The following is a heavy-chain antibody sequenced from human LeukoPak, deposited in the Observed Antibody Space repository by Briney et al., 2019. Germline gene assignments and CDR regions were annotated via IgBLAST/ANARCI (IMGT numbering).Heavy chain of an antibody. CDR1: GYTFTSYG. D-gene: IGHD1-1*01. V-gene: IGHV1-18*01. J-gene: IGHJ4*02. CDR2: ISAYNGNT. CDR3: ARAPRSYTGTNYQDFDY. Sequence: ASVKVSCKASGYTFTSYGISWVRQAPGQGLEWMGWISAYNGNTNYAQKLQGRVTMTTDTSTSTAYMELRSLRSDDTAVYYCARAPRSYTGTNYQDFDYWGPGTLVNVSS.